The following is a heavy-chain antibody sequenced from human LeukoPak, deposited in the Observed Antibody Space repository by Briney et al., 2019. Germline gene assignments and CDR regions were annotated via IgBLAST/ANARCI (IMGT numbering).Heavy chain of an antibody. CDR2: ISSGSGTT. CDR3: AREQTTGYFDY. D-gene: IGHD4-11*01. CDR1: GFTFSSYS. V-gene: IGHV3-48*02. Sequence: PGGSLRLSCAASGFTFSSYSMNWVRQTPGKGLEWISYISSGSGTTYYGDSVQGRFITSRDNAKNSLHLQMNSLRDEDTGVYYCAREQTTGYFDYWGQGTLVTVSS. J-gene: IGHJ4*02.